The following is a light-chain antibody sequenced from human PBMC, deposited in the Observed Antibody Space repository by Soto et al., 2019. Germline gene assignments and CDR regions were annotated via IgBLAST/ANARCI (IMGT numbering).Light chain of an antibody. CDR1: SSDVVYYDY. CDR3: RSYEGSNHSV. Sequence: HSLLGHPASASGFLGQSLTISCTRTSSDVVYYDYVSWYQQHPGKAGKLVIYEVTKRPSGVPDRVSASTYGNTAYLTVSGPRAEDEADYYCRSYEGSNHSVFGRGTKVTAL. CDR2: EVT. J-gene: IGLJ1*01. V-gene: IGLV2-8*01.